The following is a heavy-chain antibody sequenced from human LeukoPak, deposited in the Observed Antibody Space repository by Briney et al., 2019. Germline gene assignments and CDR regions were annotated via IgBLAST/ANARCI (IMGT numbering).Heavy chain of an antibody. J-gene: IGHJ4*02. V-gene: IGHV3-9*01. CDR3: ARDRGYSTFDY. CDR1: GFIFDEYA. D-gene: IGHD4-23*01. Sequence: GRSLRLSCAASGFIFDEYAIHWVRQAPGKGLEWVSGISWNSDSVGYADSVKGRFTISRDNAKNSLFLQMNSLRVDDTAVYYCARDRGYSTFDYWGQGTLVTVSS. CDR2: ISWNSDSV.